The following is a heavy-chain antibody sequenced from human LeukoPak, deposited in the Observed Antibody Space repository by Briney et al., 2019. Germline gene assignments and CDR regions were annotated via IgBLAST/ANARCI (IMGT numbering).Heavy chain of an antibody. J-gene: IGHJ4*02. CDR3: ARVDSSSPLSLDY. Sequence: SETLSLTCTVSGGSISSSSYYWGWIRQSPGKGLEWIGSIYYSGSTYYNPSLKSRVTISVDTSKNQFSLRLSSVTAADTAVYYCARVDSSSPLSLDYWGQGTLVTVSS. CDR1: GGSISSSSYY. D-gene: IGHD6-13*01. CDR2: IYYSGST. V-gene: IGHV4-39*07.